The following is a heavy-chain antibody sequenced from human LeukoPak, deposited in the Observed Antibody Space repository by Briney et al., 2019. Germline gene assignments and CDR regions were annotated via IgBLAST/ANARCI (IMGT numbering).Heavy chain of an antibody. V-gene: IGHV3-15*07. Sequence: GGSLRLSCAASGFTFSYAWMNWVRQGPGGGLEWVGHLKSKAHGETTDYGAPVRGRFSISRDGSKNMVYLQMNSLKSEDTALYYCTTGLQRGLAVPGTRGFDYWGPGALVTVSS. CDR3: TTGLQRGLAVPGTRGFDY. CDR2: LKSKAHGETT. D-gene: IGHD6-19*01. CDR1: GFTFSYAW. J-gene: IGHJ4*02.